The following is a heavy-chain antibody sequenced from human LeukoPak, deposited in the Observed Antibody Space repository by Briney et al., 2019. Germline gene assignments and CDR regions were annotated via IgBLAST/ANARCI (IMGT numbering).Heavy chain of an antibody. J-gene: IGHJ4*02. CDR3: VRGNEKFDS. CDR1: GGSISSYY. V-gene: IGHV4-59*01. D-gene: IGHD1-1*01. Sequence: SETLSLTCTVSGGSISSYYWSWIRQPPGKGLEWIGYIYYSGSTNYNPSLKSRVTISVDTSKNQFSLKLSSVTAADTAVYYCVRGNEKFDSGAQGTLVTVSS. CDR2: IYYSGST.